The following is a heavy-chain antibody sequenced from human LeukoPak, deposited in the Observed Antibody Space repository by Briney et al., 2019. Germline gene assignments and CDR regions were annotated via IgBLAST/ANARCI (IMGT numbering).Heavy chain of an antibody. CDR1: GFTFSDYY. Sequence: GGSLGLSCAASGFTFSDYYMSWIRQAPGKGLEWVSYISSSSSYANYADSVKGRFTISRDNAKNSLYLQMNSLRAEDTAVYYCARGLTPDDIVVVPADWGQGTLVTVSS. D-gene: IGHD2-2*01. V-gene: IGHV3-11*05. CDR2: ISSSSSYA. CDR3: ARGLTPDDIVVVPAD. J-gene: IGHJ4*02.